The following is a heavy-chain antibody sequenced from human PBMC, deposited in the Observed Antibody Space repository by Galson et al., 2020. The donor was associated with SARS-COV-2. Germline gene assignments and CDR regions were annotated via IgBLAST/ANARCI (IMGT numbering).Heavy chain of an antibody. CDR1: GAPVSSGSYY. Sequence: SETLSLTCTVSGAPVSSGSYYWSWIRQPPGKGLECIGYIYNSDNTKYNPSLKSRLLISINTSKNQFSLKLNSVTAADTAVYFCVRGNADSSVAAAGTPDYWGRGALVTVSS. V-gene: IGHV4-61*01. CDR3: VRGNADSSVAAAGTPDY. CDR2: IYNSDNT. J-gene: IGHJ4*02. D-gene: IGHD6-13*01.